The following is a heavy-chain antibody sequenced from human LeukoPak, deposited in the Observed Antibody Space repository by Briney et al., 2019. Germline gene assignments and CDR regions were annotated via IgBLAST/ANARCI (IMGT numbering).Heavy chain of an antibody. J-gene: IGHJ3*01. CDR1: GFTFSSYE. CDR2: ISSTGYTI. Sequence: GGSLRLSCARSGFTFSSYEMNWVRQAPGRGLEWVSYISSTGYTIKYADSVKGRFTISRDNSKNSLFLQMNSLRGEDTAVYYCARDRADGGSGGDPFDVWGQGTMVTVSS. V-gene: IGHV3-48*03. CDR3: ARDRADGGSGGDPFDV. D-gene: IGHD3-10*01.